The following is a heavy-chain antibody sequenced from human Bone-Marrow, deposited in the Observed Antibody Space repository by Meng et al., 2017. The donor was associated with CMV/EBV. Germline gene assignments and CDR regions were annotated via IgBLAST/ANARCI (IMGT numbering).Heavy chain of an antibody. J-gene: IGHJ5*02. Sequence: ASVKVSCKASGYTFTGYYMHWVRQAPGQGLEWMGWINPNSGGTNYAQKFQGRVTMTRDTSISTAYMELSRLRSDDTAVYYCARDLRVAARRGGGDNRFDPWGQGTLVTVSS. CDR1: GYTFTGYY. CDR2: INPNSGGT. CDR3: ARDLRVAARRGGGDNRFDP. D-gene: IGHD6-6*01. V-gene: IGHV1-2*02.